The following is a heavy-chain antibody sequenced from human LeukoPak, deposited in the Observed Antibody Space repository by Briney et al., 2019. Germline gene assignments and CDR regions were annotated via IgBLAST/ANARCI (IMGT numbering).Heavy chain of an antibody. CDR2: ISSSSSYI. CDR1: GFTFSSYS. V-gene: IGHV3-21*01. CDR3: ASGRFLEWLLDY. D-gene: IGHD3-3*01. J-gene: IGHJ4*02. Sequence: PGGSLRLSCAASGFTFSSYSMNWVRQAPGKGLEWVSSISSSSSYIYYADSVKGRFTISRDNAKNSLYLQMNSLRAEDTAVYYCASGRFLEWLLDYWAQGTLVTVSS.